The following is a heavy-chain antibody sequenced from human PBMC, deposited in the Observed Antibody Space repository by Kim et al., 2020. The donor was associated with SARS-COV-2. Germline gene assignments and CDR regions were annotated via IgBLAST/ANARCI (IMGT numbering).Heavy chain of an antibody. CDR2: IFHSGST. D-gene: IGHD1-1*01. Sequence: SETLSLTCTVSGGSISSGDYYWTWIRQHPGKGLEFLGYIFHSGSTYYNPSLNGRATVSVDTSENQFSLNLDSVTAADTAVYFCARYNWGQLAFWGQGTLV. V-gene: IGHV4-31*03. CDR1: GGSISSGDYY. CDR3: ARYNWGQLAF. J-gene: IGHJ4*02.